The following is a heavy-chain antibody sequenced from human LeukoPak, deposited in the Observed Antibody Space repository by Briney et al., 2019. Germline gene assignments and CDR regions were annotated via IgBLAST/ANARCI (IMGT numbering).Heavy chain of an antibody. Sequence: SETLSLTCTVSGGSISSYYWSWIRQPPGKGLEWIGYIYYSGSTNYNPSLKSRVTVSVDTSKNQFSLKLSSVTAADTAVYYCAASSGVTLGRFWGQGALVTVSS. CDR1: GGSISSYY. J-gene: IGHJ4*02. CDR2: IYYSGST. CDR3: AASSGVTLGRF. V-gene: IGHV4-59*01. D-gene: IGHD3-16*01.